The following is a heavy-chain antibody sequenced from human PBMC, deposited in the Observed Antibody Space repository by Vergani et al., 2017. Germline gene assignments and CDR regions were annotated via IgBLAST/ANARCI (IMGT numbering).Heavy chain of an antibody. CDR1: GFSFPGYA. J-gene: IGHJ4*02. D-gene: IGHD5-12*01. V-gene: IGHV3-23*01. CDR3: TKGSRGYTGYFLDY. CDR2: VIGSSATP. Sequence: EVQLLESGGGLVQPGGSLRLSCEASGFSFPGYAMSWVRQAPGKGLEWVSSVIGSSATPYYADSVKGRFIISRDNSKNTLHLQMNSLRADDTAVYYCTKGSRGYTGYFLDYWGQGTLATVSS.